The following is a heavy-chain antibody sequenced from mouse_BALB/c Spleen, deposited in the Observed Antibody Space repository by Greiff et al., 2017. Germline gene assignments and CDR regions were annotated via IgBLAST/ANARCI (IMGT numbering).Heavy chain of an antibody. CDR1: GFTFSSYG. CDR2: INSNGGST. Sequence: EVQLVESGGGLVQPGGSLKLSCAASGFTFSSYGMSWVRQTPDKRLELVATINSNGGSTYYPDSVKGRFTISRDNAKNTLYLQMSSLKSEDTAMYYCARLGRDYAMDYWGQGTSVTASS. J-gene: IGHJ4*01. V-gene: IGHV5-6-3*01. D-gene: IGHD4-1*01. CDR3: ARLGRDYAMDY.